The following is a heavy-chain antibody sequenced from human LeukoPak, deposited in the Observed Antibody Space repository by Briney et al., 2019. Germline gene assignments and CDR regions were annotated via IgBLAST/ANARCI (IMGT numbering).Heavy chain of an antibody. J-gene: IGHJ5*02. CDR1: GYNFINYW. Sequence: GESLKISCTTSGYNFINYWIAWVRQMPGKGLEWMGIIFPGDSDTRYSPSFQGQVTISADKSTSTAYLQWSSLKASDTAMYYCARNAAAGSNCFDPWGQGTLVTVSS. V-gene: IGHV5-51*01. CDR2: IFPGDSDT. CDR3: ARNAAAGSNCFDP. D-gene: IGHD6-13*01.